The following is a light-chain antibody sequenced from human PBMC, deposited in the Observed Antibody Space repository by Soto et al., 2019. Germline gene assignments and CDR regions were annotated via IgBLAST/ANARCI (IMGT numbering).Light chain of an antibody. CDR2: EGS. V-gene: IGLV2-23*01. J-gene: IGLJ1*01. CDR3: CSYAGSSTYV. CDR1: SSYVGSYNL. Sequence: QSALTQPASVSGSPGQSITISCTGTSSYVGSYNLVSWYQQHPGKAPKLMIYEGSKRPSGVSNRFSGSKSGNTASLTISGLQAEDEADYYCCSYAGSSTYVFGTGTKVTVL.